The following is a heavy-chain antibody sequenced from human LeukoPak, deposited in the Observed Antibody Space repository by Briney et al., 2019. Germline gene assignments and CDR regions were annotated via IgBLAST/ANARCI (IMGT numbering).Heavy chain of an antibody. Sequence: PSETLSLTCAVSDYSISSGYYWGWIRQPPGKGLKWIGSIFHSGSTYYNPSLKSRVTISVDTSKNQFSLKLSSVTAADTAVYYCARDPVGDYGDYWGQGTLVTVSS. CDR1: DYSISSGYY. J-gene: IGHJ4*02. D-gene: IGHD4-17*01. CDR3: ARDPVGDYGDY. V-gene: IGHV4-38-2*02. CDR2: IFHSGST.